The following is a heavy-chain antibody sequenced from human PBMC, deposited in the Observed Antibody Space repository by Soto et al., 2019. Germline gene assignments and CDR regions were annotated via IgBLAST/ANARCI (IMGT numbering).Heavy chain of an antibody. CDR2: IYYSGST. CDR3: ARESPTTVTTL. V-gene: IGHV4-31*03. Sequence: SETLSLTCTVSGGSISSGGYYWSWIRQHPGKGLEWIGYIYYSGSTYYNPSLKSRVTISVDTSKNQFSLKLSSVTAADTAVYYCARESPTTVTTLWGQGTLVTVS. D-gene: IGHD4-17*01. J-gene: IGHJ4*02. CDR1: GGSISSGGYY.